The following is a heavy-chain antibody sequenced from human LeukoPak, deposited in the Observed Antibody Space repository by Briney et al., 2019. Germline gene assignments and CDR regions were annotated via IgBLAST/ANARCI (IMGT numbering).Heavy chain of an antibody. Sequence: ASVKVSCKASGYTFTSYYMYWVRQAPGQGLEWMGIINPSGGSTGYAQKFQGRVTMTRDTSTSTVYMELSSLRSEDTAVYYCARSLVGATLDVGYWGQGTLVTVSS. CDR3: ARSLVGATLDVGY. V-gene: IGHV1-46*01. J-gene: IGHJ4*02. CDR2: INPSGGST. D-gene: IGHD1-26*01. CDR1: GYTFTSYY.